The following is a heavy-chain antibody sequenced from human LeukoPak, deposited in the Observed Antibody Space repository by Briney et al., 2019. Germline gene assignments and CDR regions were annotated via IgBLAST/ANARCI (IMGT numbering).Heavy chain of an antibody. Sequence: GASVKVSCKASGYTFTGYYMHWVRQAPGQGLEWMGWINPNSGGTNYAQNLQGRVTMTTDTSTSTAYMELRSLRSDDTAVYYCARDTYYYDSSGYSGWFDPWGQGTLVTVSS. J-gene: IGHJ5*02. CDR1: GYTFTGYY. CDR3: ARDTYYYDSSGYSGWFDP. D-gene: IGHD3-22*01. CDR2: INPNSGGT. V-gene: IGHV1-2*02.